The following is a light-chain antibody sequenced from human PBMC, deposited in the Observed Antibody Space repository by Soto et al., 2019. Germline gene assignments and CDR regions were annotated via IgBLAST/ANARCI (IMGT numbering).Light chain of an antibody. V-gene: IGKV2-28*01. CDR2: LGT. CDR1: QSLLHTNGYNY. Sequence: DIVMTQSPVSLPVTPGEPASISCRSSQSLLHTNGYNYLDWYLQKPGQSPQLLIYLGTNRASGAPGRFSGSGSGTNFTLIINRVEAEDVGLYFCMQTLQPFFTFGPGTKVDIK. CDR3: MQTLQPFFT. J-gene: IGKJ3*01.